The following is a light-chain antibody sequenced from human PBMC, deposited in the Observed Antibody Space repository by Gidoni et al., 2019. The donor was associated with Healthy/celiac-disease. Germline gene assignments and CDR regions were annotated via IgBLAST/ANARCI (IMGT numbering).Light chain of an antibody. V-gene: IGKV1-33*01. Sequence: DIQMTQSPSSLSASVGDRVTINCQASQDISNYLNWYQQKPGKAPKLLIYDASNLETGVPSRFSGSGSGTDFTFTISSLQPEDIATYYCQQYDNHPTFGGGTKVEIK. CDR2: DAS. CDR1: QDISNY. J-gene: IGKJ4*01. CDR3: QQYDNHPT.